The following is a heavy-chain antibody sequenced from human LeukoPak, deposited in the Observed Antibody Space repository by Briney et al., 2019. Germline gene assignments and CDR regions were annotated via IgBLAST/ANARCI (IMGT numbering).Heavy chain of an antibody. V-gene: IGHV3-7*01. CDR1: GFTFSNYW. J-gene: IGHJ4*02. CDR3: VRWGVEAGMDC. Sequence: GGSLRLSCEGSGFTFSNYWMGWVCQAPGKGLEWVANINPDGSDTTYVDSVKGRFIISRDNAKKSLLLQMNSLRVEETSVYYCVRWGVEAGMDCGGQGSLVTVSS. CDR2: INPDGSDT. D-gene: IGHD3-10*01.